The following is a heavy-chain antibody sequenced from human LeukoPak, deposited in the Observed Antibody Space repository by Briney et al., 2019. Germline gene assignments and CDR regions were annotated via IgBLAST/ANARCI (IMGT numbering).Heavy chain of an antibody. CDR2: IKQDRSEK. Sequence: GGSLRLSCAASGFTFTNYWMSWVRQAPGKGLELVANIKQDRSEKYYVDSVKGRFTISRDNSKRMLCLQMNSLRAEDTAVYYCARSESAWAFDNWGQGTLVTVSS. CDR1: GFTFTNYW. D-gene: IGHD3-3*01. V-gene: IGHV3-7*01. CDR3: ARSESAWAFDN. J-gene: IGHJ4*02.